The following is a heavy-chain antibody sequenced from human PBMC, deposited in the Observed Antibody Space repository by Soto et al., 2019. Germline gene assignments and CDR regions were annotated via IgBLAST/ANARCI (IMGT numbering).Heavy chain of an antibody. D-gene: IGHD2-2*01. J-gene: IGHJ6*02. CDR3: ARGWCSSTSCHYYGMDV. CDR2: INHSGST. Sequence: SETLSLTCAVYGGSFSGYYWSWIRQPPGKGLEWIGEINHSGSTNYNPSLKSRLTISVDKSKNQFSLKLSSVTAADTAVYYCARGWCSSTSCHYYGMDVWGQGTTVTVSS. CDR1: GGSFSGYY. V-gene: IGHV4-34*01.